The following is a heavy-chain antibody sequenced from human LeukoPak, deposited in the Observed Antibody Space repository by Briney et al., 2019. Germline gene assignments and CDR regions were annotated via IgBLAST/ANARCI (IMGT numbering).Heavy chain of an antibody. CDR3: ATGRSGWNDYFDY. CDR2: ISAGGGST. J-gene: IGHJ4*02. CDR1: GFAFSKYA. V-gene: IGHV3-23*01. D-gene: IGHD6-25*01. Sequence: GGSLRLSCAASGFAFSKYAMSWVRQAPGKGLEWISAISAGGGSTYYADSVKGQFTISRDNPKNTVFLQMNFLGAEDTAVYYCATGRSGWNDYFDYWGQGTLVTVSS.